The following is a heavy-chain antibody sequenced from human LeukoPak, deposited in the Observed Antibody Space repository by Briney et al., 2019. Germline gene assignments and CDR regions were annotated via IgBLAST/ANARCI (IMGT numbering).Heavy chain of an antibody. Sequence: ASVKVSCKASGYTFTSYGISWVRQAPGQGLEWMGWISGYNGKTYYAQKLQGRVTMTTDTSTSTAYMELRSLRSDDTAVYYCARDLAVVTAFGQHAFDIWGQGTMVTVSS. CDR1: GYTFTSYG. V-gene: IGHV1-18*01. CDR2: ISGYNGKT. D-gene: IGHD2-21*02. CDR3: ARDLAVVTAFGQHAFDI. J-gene: IGHJ3*02.